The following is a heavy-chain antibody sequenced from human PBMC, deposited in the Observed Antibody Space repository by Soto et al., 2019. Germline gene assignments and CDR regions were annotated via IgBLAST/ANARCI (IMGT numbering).Heavy chain of an antibody. CDR2: TYYRSNWRH. Sequence: SQTLSLTCAISGDSVSSNTAAWNWIRSSPSRGLEWLGRTYYRSNWRHDYAVSVKSRITVSPDTSKNHFSLQLNSVTPDDTAVYYCARGVAGTGFDLWGQGTLGTVS. CDR3: ARGVAGTGFDL. J-gene: IGHJ4*02. CDR1: GDSVSSNTAA. D-gene: IGHD6-19*01. V-gene: IGHV6-1*01.